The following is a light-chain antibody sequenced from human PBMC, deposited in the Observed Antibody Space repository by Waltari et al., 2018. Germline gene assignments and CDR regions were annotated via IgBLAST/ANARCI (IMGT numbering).Light chain of an antibody. CDR2: GTS. Sequence: IVLPQSPGTLSVSPGESATLSCRASQSVPGNFLAWYRQKPGQAPRLLLYGTSSRASGIPDRFSGSGSGTDFTLTINRLEAEDFAVYHCQQYGDSPVTFGQGTKVEI. J-gene: IGKJ1*01. CDR3: QQYGDSPVT. V-gene: IGKV3-20*01. CDR1: QSVPGNF.